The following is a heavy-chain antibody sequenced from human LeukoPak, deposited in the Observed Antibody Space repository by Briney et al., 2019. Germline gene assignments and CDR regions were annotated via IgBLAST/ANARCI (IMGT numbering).Heavy chain of an antibody. CDR3: AKDRRGIAVAGTGDY. V-gene: IGHV3-23*01. CDR1: GFTLSSYA. J-gene: IGHJ4*02. D-gene: IGHD6-19*01. Sequence: GGSLRLSCAASGFTLSSYAMSWVRQAPGKGLEWVSAISGSGGSTYYADSVKGRFTISRDNSKNTLYLQMNSLRAEDTAVYYCAKDRRGIAVAGTGDYWGQGTLVTVSS. CDR2: ISGSGGST.